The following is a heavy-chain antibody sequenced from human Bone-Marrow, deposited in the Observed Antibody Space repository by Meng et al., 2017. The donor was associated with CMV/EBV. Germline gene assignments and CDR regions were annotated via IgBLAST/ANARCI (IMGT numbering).Heavy chain of an antibody. D-gene: IGHD3-3*01. J-gene: IGHJ4*02. CDR3: ARYYDFWGGFANVYFFDS. Sequence: GESLKIPCAASGFMFRRYAMSWVRQAPGKGLEWVSTIYGDDRNTFYAESVKGRFSVSRDNSMKTLFLQMDSLRAEDTAIYYCARYYDFWGGFANVYFFDSWGEGTLVTVSS. V-gene: IGHV3-23*03. CDR2: IYGDDRNT. CDR1: GFMFRRYA.